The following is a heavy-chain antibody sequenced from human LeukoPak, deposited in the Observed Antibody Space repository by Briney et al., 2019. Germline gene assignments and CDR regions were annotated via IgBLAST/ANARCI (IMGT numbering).Heavy chain of an antibody. Sequence: PGVSLRLSCAASGFTVSAYAMAWVRQVPGKGLEWVSTIYDDNTYYADSVKGRFAISTDNSKNTLYLQMNSLRVEDTAVYFCAARKVRGVWFYLDYWGQGTLVTVSS. V-gene: IGHV3-23*01. CDR3: AARKVRGVWFYLDY. J-gene: IGHJ4*02. D-gene: IGHD3-10*01. CDR2: IYDDNT. CDR1: GFTVSAYA.